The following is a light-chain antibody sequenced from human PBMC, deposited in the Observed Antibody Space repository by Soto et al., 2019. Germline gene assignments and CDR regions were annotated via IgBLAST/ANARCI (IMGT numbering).Light chain of an antibody. CDR1: QSISTE. J-gene: IGKJ1*01. Sequence: EIVMTQSPATLSVSPGERATLSCRASQSISTEFAWYQQKPGQPPRLLIYSASTRATGVPARFTGSGSGTDFTLTISRLEPEDFAVYYCHQYGGSPQTFGQGTKVEIK. V-gene: IGKV3-15*01. CDR3: HQYGGSPQT. CDR2: SAS.